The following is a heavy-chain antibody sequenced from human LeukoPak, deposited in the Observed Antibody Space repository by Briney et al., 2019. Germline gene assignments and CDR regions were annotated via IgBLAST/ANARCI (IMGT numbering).Heavy chain of an antibody. Sequence: SETLSLTCTVSGGSISSYYWSWIRQPPGKGLEWIGYIYYSGSTNYNPSLKSRVTISVDTSKNQFSLKLSSVTAADTAVYYCASSTDSSGFITSSYFDYWGREPWSPSPQ. CDR1: GGSISSYY. CDR3: ASSTDSSGFITSSYFDY. V-gene: IGHV4-59*08. J-gene: IGHJ4*02. CDR2: IYYSGST. D-gene: IGHD3-22*01.